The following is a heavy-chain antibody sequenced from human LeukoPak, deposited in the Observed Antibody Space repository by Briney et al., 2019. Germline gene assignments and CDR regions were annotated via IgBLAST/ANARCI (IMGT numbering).Heavy chain of an antibody. CDR3: ARAPSGVWSGYPPFDY. CDR1: GGTFISYA. D-gene: IGHD3-3*01. J-gene: IGHJ4*02. V-gene: IGHV1-69*13. CDR2: IIPIFGTA. Sequence: SVKVSCKASGGTFISYAISWVRQAPGQGLEWMGGIIPIFGTANYAQKFQGRVTITADESTSTAYLELSSLRSEDTAVYYCARAPSGVWSGYPPFDYWGQGTLVTVSS.